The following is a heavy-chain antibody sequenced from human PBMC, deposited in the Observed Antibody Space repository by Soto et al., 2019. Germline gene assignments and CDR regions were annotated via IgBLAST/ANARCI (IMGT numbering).Heavy chain of an antibody. CDR1: GFTFSSYA. J-gene: IGHJ5*02. D-gene: IGHD3-10*01. CDR2: ISGSGGST. V-gene: IGHV3-23*01. Sequence: PGGSLRLSCAASGFTFSSYAMSWVRQAPGKGLEWVSAISGSGGSTYYADSVKGRFTISRDNSKNTLYLQMNSLRAEDTAVYYCAKTETMVRGVIMIRGGFDPWGQGTLVTVSS. CDR3: AKTETMVRGVIMIRGGFDP.